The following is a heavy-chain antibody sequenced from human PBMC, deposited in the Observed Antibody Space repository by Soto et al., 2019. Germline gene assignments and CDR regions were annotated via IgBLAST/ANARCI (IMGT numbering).Heavy chain of an antibody. CDR3: ARATGYTNYGLGY. CDR1: GFTFSSYE. CDR2: ISGSSDTR. D-gene: IGHD4-4*01. V-gene: IGHV3-48*03. J-gene: IGHJ4*02. Sequence: GGSLRLSCAASGFTFSSYEMHWVREAPGKGLEWVSYISGSSDTRYIADSVKGRFTISRDNAKNSLYLQMNSLRAEDTAVYYCARATGYTNYGLGYWGEGTLVTVSS.